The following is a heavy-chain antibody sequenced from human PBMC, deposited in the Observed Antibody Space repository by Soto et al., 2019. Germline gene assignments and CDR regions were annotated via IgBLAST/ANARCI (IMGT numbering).Heavy chain of an antibody. V-gene: IGHV4-39*01. D-gene: IGHD3-10*01. CDR3: ARQPDDRTGYDYGD. J-gene: IGHJ4*02. CDR2: MYSGGNT. Sequence: QLQLQESGPGLVKPSETLSLTCTVSGGSFSSSTYYWGWIRQPPGKGLEWIGSMYSGGNTYYNPSLKSRVTVAVDTSKNHFSLKLTSVTAADSAMYYCARQPDDRTGYDYGDWGQGTLVTVSS. CDR1: GGSFSSSTYY.